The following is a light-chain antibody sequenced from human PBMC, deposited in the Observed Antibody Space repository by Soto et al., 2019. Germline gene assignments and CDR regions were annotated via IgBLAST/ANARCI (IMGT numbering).Light chain of an antibody. J-gene: IGKJ1*01. CDR2: KTS. CDR1: QSISSW. CDR3: QQYYSYPWT. V-gene: IGKV1-5*03. Sequence: DIQITHSPSTLSASVGDRVTINCRASQSISSWLAWYQQKPGKAPKLLIYKTSSLESGVPSGFSGSGSGTEFTLTISSLQPDDFAAYYCQQYYSYPWTFGQGTKVELK.